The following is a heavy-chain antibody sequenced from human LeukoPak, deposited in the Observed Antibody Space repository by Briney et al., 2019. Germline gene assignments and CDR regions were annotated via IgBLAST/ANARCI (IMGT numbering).Heavy chain of an antibody. CDR3: VRGLTYSEY. CDR1: GESFSGYY. Sequence: PSETLSLTCAVYGESFSGYYWSWIRQPPGKGLEWIGEINHSGSTNYNPSLKSRVTISVDTSKNQFSLKLSSVTAADTAVYYCVRGLTYSEYWGQGTLVTVSS. V-gene: IGHV4-34*01. J-gene: IGHJ4*02. D-gene: IGHD3-9*01. CDR2: INHSGST.